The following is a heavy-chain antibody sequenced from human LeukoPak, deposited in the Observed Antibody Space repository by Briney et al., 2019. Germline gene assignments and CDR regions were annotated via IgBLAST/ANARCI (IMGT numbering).Heavy chain of an antibody. CDR2: IMNDDVST. J-gene: IGHJ6*03. Sequence: PGGSLRLSCAASGFTFGSFAMSWVRQAPGKGLEWVSTIMNDDVSTSYADSVKGRFTISRDNSKSTLYLQVNSLRAEDTAVYYCAKFRGGTYYHYCMDVWGKGTTVAVSS. D-gene: IGHD1-1*01. V-gene: IGHV3-23*01. CDR3: AKFRGGTYYHYCMDV. CDR1: GFTFGSFA.